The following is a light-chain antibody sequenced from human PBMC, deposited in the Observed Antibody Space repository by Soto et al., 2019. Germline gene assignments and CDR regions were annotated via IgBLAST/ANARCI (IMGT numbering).Light chain of an antibody. CDR3: QKYNSAPPVT. CDR2: GAS. V-gene: IGKV1-27*01. J-gene: IGKJ3*01. CDR1: QVINNY. Sequence: DIQMTQSPSSLSASVGDGVTISCRASQVINNYLAWYQQRPGKGPKFLIYGASTLQSGVPSRFSGSGSGTDFTLTIRSLQPEDVATYYCQKYNSAPPVTFGPGTTVHV.